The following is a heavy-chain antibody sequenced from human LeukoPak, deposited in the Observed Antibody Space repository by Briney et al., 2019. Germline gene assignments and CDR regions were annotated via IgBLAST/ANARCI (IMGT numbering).Heavy chain of an antibody. CDR2: IRSSSSYI. D-gene: IGHD6-19*01. CDR1: GFTFSSYS. CDR3: AGQYSSGWYMIGNY. Sequence: PGGSLRLSCAASGFTFSSYSMEWVRQPPGRGLEWVLSIRSSSSYIYYADSVKGRFTISRDNAKNSLYLQMNSLRAEDTAVYYCAGQYSSGWYMIGNYWGQGTLVTVSS. V-gene: IGHV3-21*01. J-gene: IGHJ4*02.